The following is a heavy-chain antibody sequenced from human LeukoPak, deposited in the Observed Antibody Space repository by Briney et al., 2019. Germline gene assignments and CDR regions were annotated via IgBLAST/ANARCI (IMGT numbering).Heavy chain of an antibody. CDR3: ARDHDWAFDY. CDR2: INRGGDNI. Sequence: GGSLRLSCSASGFTFSSYSMNWVRQAPGKGLEWLAYINRGGDNIWYADSVKGRFTISRDNARDSLFLQMYSLRDEDTAVYYCARDHDWAFDYWGQGTLVTVSS. J-gene: IGHJ4*02. V-gene: IGHV3-48*02. CDR1: GFTFSSYS. D-gene: IGHD3-9*01.